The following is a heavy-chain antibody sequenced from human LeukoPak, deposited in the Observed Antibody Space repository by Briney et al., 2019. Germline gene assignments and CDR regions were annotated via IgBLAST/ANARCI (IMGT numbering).Heavy chain of an antibody. CDR3: ARDASLQMGAFDV. D-gene: IGHD1-1*01. CDR1: GGSISSSDW. CDR2: IYHSGST. V-gene: IGHV4-4*02. J-gene: IGHJ3*01. Sequence: PSGTLSLTCAVSGGSISSSDWWTWVRQPPGEGLEWIGEIYHSGSTKYNPSLKSRVTISVDKSKNQFSLKVSSVTAVDTAVYYCARDASLQMGAFDVWGQGTMVTVSS.